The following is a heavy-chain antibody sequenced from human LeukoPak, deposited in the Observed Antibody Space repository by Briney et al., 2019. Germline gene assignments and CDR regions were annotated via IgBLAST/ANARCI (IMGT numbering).Heavy chain of an antibody. CDR1: GYTFTGYN. CDR2: INPNSGGT. J-gene: IGHJ4*02. Sequence: ASVKVSCKASGYTFTGYNMHWVRQAPGQGLEWMGWINPNSGGTNYAQKLQGRVTMTRDTSISTAYMELSRLRSDDTAVYYCARDAAGASVFDYWGQGTLVTVSS. D-gene: IGHD1-26*01. V-gene: IGHV1-2*02. CDR3: ARDAAGASVFDY.